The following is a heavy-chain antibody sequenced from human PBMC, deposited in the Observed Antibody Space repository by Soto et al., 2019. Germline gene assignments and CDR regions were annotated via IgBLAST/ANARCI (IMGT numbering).Heavy chain of an antibody. CDR2: INAGNGNT. J-gene: IGHJ4*02. CDR1: GYTFTSYA. Sequence: QVQLVQSGAKVKKPGASVKVSCKASGYTFTSYAMHWVRQAPGQRLEWMGWINAGNGNTKYSQKFQGRVTITRDTSASTAYMELSILRSEDTAVYYCARDPGYSYGYNWGQGTLVTVSS. CDR3: ARDPGYSYGYN. V-gene: IGHV1-3*01. D-gene: IGHD5-18*01.